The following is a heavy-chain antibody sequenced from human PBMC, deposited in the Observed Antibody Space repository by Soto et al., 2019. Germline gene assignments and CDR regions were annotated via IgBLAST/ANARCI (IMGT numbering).Heavy chain of an antibody. CDR2: IWYDGSNK. CDR1: GFTFSSYG. D-gene: IGHD5-18*01. J-gene: IGHJ4*02. V-gene: IGHV3-33*01. Sequence: QVPLVESGGGVVQPGRSLRLSCAASGFTFSSYGMHWVRQAPGKGLEWVAVIWYDGSNKYYADSVKGRFTISRDNSKNTLYLQMNSLRAEDTAVYYCARDRVDTAMVYPDYWGQGTLVTVSS. CDR3: ARDRVDTAMVYPDY.